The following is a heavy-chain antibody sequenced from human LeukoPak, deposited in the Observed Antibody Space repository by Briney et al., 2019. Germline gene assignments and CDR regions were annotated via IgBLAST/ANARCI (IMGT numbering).Heavy chain of an antibody. CDR3: AADPSQAGFYDFWSGYLMRDAFDI. J-gene: IGHJ3*02. CDR2: IVVGSGNT. V-gene: IGHV1-58*01. D-gene: IGHD3-3*01. CDR1: GFTFTSSA. Sequence: ASVKVSCKASGFTFTSSAVQWVRQARGQRLEWIGWIVVGSGNTNYAQKFQERVTITRDMSTSTAYMELSSLRSEDTAVYYCAADPSQAGFYDFWSGYLMRDAFDIWGQGTMVTVSS.